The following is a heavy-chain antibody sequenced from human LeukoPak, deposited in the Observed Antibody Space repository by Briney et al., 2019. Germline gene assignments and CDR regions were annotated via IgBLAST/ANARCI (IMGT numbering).Heavy chain of an antibody. CDR1: GFTFSSYA. Sequence: GGSLRLSCAGSGFTFSSYAMSWVRQAPGKGLEWVSAISGSGGSTYYADFVKGRFTISRDNSKNTLYLQMNSLRAEDTAVYYCARGRSQWLVRVSDYWGQGTLVTVSS. CDR2: ISGSGGST. J-gene: IGHJ4*02. CDR3: ARGRSQWLVRVSDY. D-gene: IGHD6-19*01. V-gene: IGHV3-23*01.